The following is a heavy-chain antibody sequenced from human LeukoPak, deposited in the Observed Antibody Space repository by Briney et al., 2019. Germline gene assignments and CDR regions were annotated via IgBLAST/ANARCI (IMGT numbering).Heavy chain of an antibody. V-gene: IGHV3-21*01. CDR3: ARGRQWLVPDAFDI. D-gene: IGHD6-19*01. CDR1: GFTFSSYS. Sequence: PGGSLRLSCAASGFTFSSYSMNWVRQAPGKGLEWVSSISSSSSYIYYADSVKGRFTISRDNAKNSLYLQMNSLRAEDTAEYYCARGRQWLVPDAFDIWGQGTMVTVSS. CDR2: ISSSSSYI. J-gene: IGHJ3*02.